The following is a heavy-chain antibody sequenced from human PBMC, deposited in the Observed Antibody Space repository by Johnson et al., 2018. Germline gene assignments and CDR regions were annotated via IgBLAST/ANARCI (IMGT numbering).Heavy chain of an antibody. CDR3: ARGGEYFQD. Sequence: QVQLQESGPGLVKPTETLSLTCTVSGGSISSYWWRWIRQPPGKGLEYIGYVYHSGSTIYNPSLESRVTISIDTSKNQFSLKLRSVTAADTAMYYCARGGEYFQDWGQGTLVTVSS. CDR2: VYHSGST. CDR1: GGSISSYW. V-gene: IGHV4-59*01. J-gene: IGHJ1*01. D-gene: IGHD6-25*01.